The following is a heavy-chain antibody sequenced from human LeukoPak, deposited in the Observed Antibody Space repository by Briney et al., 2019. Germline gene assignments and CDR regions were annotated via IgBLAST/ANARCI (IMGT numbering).Heavy chain of an antibody. CDR3: ARAAGNYVRENWFDP. D-gene: IGHD4-11*01. CDR2: IIPIFGTA. CDR1: GYTFTSYG. J-gene: IGHJ5*02. V-gene: IGHV1-69*05. Sequence: GASVTVSCKASGYTFTSYGISWVRQAPGQGLEWMGGIIPIFGTANYAQKFQGRVTITTDESTSTAYMELSSLRSEDTAVYYCARAAGNYVRENWFDPWGQGTLVTVSS.